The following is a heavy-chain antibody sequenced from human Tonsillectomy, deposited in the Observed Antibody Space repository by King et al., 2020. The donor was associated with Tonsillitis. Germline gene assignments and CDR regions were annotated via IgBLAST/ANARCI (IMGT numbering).Heavy chain of an antibody. CDR3: ARVVGHSGSPLFSYFDY. CDR2: IYYSGST. Sequence: MQLKESGPGLVKPSENLSLTCTVSGGSISSYYWSWIRQPPGKGLEWIGYIYYSGSTNYNPSLKSRVTISVDTSKNQFSLKLSSVTAADTAVYYCARVVGHSGSPLFSYFDYWGQGTLVTVSS. D-gene: IGHD1-26*01. V-gene: IGHV4-59*01. CDR1: GGSISSYY. J-gene: IGHJ4*02.